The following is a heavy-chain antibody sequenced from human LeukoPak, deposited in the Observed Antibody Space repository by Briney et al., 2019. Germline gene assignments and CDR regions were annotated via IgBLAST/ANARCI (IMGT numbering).Heavy chain of an antibody. CDR3: ARDLLRAYYDILTGRFDP. D-gene: IGHD3-9*01. CDR2: ISAYNGNT. V-gene: IGHV1-18*01. CDR1: GYIFSNYG. J-gene: IGHJ5*02. Sequence: ASVKVSCKASGYIFSNYGISWVRQAPGQGLEWMGWISAYNGNTNYAQKLQGRVTMTTDTSTSTAYMELRSLRSDDTAVYYCARDLLRAYYDILTGRFDPWGQGTLVTVSS.